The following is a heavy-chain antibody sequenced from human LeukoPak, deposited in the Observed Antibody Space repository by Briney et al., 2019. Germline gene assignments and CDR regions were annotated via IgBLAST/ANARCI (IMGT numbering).Heavy chain of an antibody. J-gene: IGHJ4*02. CDR1: GGTFSSYA. CDR2: IIPIFGTA. D-gene: IGHD4-17*01. V-gene: IGHV1-69*01. Sequence: SSVKVSCKASGGTFSSYAISWVRQAPGQGLEWMGGIIPIFGTANYAQKFQGRVTITADESTSTAYMELSSLRSEDTAVYYCATEDYGDYVLGEWGQGTLVTVSS. CDR3: ATEDYGDYVLGE.